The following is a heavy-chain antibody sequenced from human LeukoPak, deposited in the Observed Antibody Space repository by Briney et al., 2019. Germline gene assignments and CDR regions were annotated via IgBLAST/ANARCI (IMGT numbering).Heavy chain of an antibody. D-gene: IGHD3-10*01. CDR1: GYTSTSYG. V-gene: IGHV1-18*01. CDR3: AREQIGGFGETRYYYYYYMDV. J-gene: IGHJ6*03. Sequence: ASVKVSCKASGYTSTSYGISWVRQAPGQGLEWMGWISAYNGNTNYAQKLQGRVTMTTDTSTSTAYMELRSLRSDDTAVYYCAREQIGGFGETRYYYYYYMDVWGKGTTVTISS. CDR2: ISAYNGNT.